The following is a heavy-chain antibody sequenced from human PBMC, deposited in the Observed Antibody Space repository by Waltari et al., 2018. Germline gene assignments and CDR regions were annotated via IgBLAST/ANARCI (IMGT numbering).Heavy chain of an antibody. CDR2: KKQDGSEK. CDR1: GFTFSSYW. Sequence: EVQLVESGGGLVQPGGSLRLSCAASGFTFSSYWMIWVRQAPGKGLEWVANKKQDGSEKYYVDSVKGRFTISRDNAKNSLYLQMNSLRAEDTAVYYCARRWAAVTNWFDPWGQGTLVTVSS. V-gene: IGHV3-7*01. CDR3: ARRWAAVTNWFDP. J-gene: IGHJ5*02. D-gene: IGHD6-13*01.